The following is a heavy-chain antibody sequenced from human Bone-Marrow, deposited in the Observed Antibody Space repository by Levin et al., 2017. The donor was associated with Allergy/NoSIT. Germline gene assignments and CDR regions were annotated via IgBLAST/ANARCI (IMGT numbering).Heavy chain of an antibody. Sequence: KAGGSLRLSCKGSGYRFTSYWIGWVRQMPEKRLEWMGIIYPGDSDTTYSPSFQGRVTISVDKSTSTSYLQLNTLKASDTAIYYCATRPFIAVAGQGSWFDRWGQGTLVTVSS. CDR1: GYRFTSYW. V-gene: IGHV5-51*01. J-gene: IGHJ5*02. CDR3: ATRPFIAVAGQGSWFDR. CDR2: IYPGDSDT. D-gene: IGHD6-19*01.